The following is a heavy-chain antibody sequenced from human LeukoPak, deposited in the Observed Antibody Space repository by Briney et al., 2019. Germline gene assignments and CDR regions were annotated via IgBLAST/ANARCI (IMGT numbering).Heavy chain of an antibody. CDR2: ISSDNTYI. D-gene: IGHD4-11*01. V-gene: IGHV3-21*01. CDR1: GFTFSSYS. CDR3: ARNDYTHNLAYSVDY. Sequence: GGSLRLSCAASGFTFSSYSINWVRQAPGKRLEWVSSISSDNTYIYHSDSVKGRFTISRYNSKSSLYLQMNSLRVEDTAVYYCARNDYTHNLAYSVDYWGQGTLVTVSS. J-gene: IGHJ4*02.